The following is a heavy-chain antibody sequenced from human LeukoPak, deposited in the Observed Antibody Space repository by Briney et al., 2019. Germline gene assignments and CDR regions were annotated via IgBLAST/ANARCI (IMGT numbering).Heavy chain of an antibody. CDR2: ISGSGDNT. D-gene: IGHD1-1*01. CDR3: AKDLRGNGYYFDY. Sequence: PGGSLRLSCAASGFTFSSYSMNWVRQAPGKGLEWVSAISGSGDNTFYAGSVKGRFTISRDNSKNTLYLQMNSLRAEDTAVYYCAKDLRGNGYYFDYWGQGTLVTVSS. CDR1: GFTFSSYS. J-gene: IGHJ4*02. V-gene: IGHV3-23*01.